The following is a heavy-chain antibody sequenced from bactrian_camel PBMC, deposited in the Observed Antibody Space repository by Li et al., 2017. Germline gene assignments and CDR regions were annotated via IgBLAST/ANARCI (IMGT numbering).Heavy chain of an antibody. V-gene: IGHV3S31*01. D-gene: IGHD2*01. Sequence: VQLVESGGGLVHPGGSLRLSCAASGFTYSTYPMTWVRQAPGRGLEWVSGINSGGGETFYADSVKGRFTISRDNAKNTLYLQLNSLKTEDTAMYYCANPITSIIGKGTQVTVS. J-gene: IGHJ4*01. CDR1: GFTYSTYP. CDR2: INSGGGET.